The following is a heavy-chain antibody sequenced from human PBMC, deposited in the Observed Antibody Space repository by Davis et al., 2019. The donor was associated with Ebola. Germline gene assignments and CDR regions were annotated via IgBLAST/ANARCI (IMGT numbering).Heavy chain of an antibody. J-gene: IGHJ4*02. Sequence: GGSLRLSCAASGFTFSSYAMHWVRQAPGKGLEWVAVISYDGSNKYYADSVKGRFTISRDNSKNTLYLQMNSLRAEDTAVYYCARGTLLRFLEWLSYFDYWGQGTLVTVSS. CDR3: ARGTLLRFLEWLSYFDY. D-gene: IGHD3-3*01. CDR1: GFTFSSYA. CDR2: ISYDGSNK. V-gene: IGHV3-30-3*01.